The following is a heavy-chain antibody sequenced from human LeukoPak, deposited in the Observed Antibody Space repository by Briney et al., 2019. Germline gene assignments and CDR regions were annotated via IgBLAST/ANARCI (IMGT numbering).Heavy chain of an antibody. V-gene: IGHV3-7*05. CDR3: ARASDPWLQLT. J-gene: IGHJ5*02. D-gene: IGHD5-24*01. Sequence: GGSLRLFCAASGFNFSNYWMIWVRQAPGKGLEWVGNIKQDGSEKRYADSVRGRFNISRENAQPSLYLQMNSLRAEDTAVYYCARASDPWLQLTWGQGTLVTVSS. CDR2: IKQDGSEK. CDR1: GFNFSNYW.